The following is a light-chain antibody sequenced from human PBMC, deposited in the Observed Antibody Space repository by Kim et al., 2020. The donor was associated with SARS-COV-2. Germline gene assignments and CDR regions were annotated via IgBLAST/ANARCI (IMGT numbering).Light chain of an antibody. CDR3: LAWDISTVV. J-gene: IGLJ2*01. Sequence: SYELTQPPSVSVSPGQTASITCSGNKLGDKYVSWYQQKPGQSPILVIYQDAKRHSGIPERFSGSNSGNTATLTISGTQAMDEADYYCLAWDISTVVFGGGTKLTVL. CDR2: QDA. CDR1: KLGDKY. V-gene: IGLV3-1*01.